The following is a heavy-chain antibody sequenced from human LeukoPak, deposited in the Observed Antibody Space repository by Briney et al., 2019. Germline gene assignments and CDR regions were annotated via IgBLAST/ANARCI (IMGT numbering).Heavy chain of an antibody. J-gene: IGHJ4*02. D-gene: IGHD3-22*01. V-gene: IGHV4-4*02. CDR1: GDSINSLDL. CDR3: AGLVGRYSSGLYYYYFGY. CDR2: MYLSGTT. Sequence: SGTLSLTCTVSGDSINSLDLWSWVRQPPGKGLERIGEMYLSGTTHSNPSVKSRVTISIDKSKNQFFLNLSSVTAADTAVYYCAGLVGRYSSGLYYYYFGYWGQGTLVTVSS.